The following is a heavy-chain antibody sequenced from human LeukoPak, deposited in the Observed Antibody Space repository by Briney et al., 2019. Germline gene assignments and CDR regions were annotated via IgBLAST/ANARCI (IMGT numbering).Heavy chain of an antibody. D-gene: IGHD3-10*01. Sequence: PSETLSLTCAVYGGPFSGYYWSWIRQPPGKGLEWIGEINHSGSTNYNPSLKSRVTISVDTSKNQFSLKLSSVTAADTAVYYCARGRRFHYYYGSGSYRQYNWFDPWGQGTLVTVSS. CDR2: INHSGST. CDR1: GGPFSGYY. V-gene: IGHV4-34*01. J-gene: IGHJ5*02. CDR3: ARGRRFHYYYGSGSYRQYNWFDP.